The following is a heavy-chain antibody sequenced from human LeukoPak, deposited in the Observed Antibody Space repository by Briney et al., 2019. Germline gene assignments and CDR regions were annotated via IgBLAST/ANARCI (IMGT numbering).Heavy chain of an antibody. CDR3: AKAPSITMIVVY. D-gene: IGHD3-22*01. CDR2: IWSDGSYR. Sequence: GRSLKLSCTASGFIFSNSGMHWVRQAPGKGLEWVAVIWSDGSYRYYADSVKGRFTISRDNSKNTLYLQMNSLRAEDTAVYYCAKAPSITMIVVYWGQGTLVTVSS. J-gene: IGHJ4*02. V-gene: IGHV3-33*06. CDR1: GFIFSNSG.